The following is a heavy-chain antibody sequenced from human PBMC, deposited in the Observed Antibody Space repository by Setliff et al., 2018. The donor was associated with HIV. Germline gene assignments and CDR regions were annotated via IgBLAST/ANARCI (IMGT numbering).Heavy chain of an antibody. CDR3: ARRASTAEVFDY. J-gene: IGHJ4*02. D-gene: IGHD1-1*01. CDR2: LRTGNGDT. Sequence: GPSVKVSCKVSGYTFTTYSIHWVCQAPGQRPEWMGWLRTGNGDTSYSESLQGRVTFTSDTSANTAYMELRSLGSDDTAVYFCARRASTAEVFDYWGQGTLVTVSS. CDR1: GYTFTTYS. V-gene: IGHV1-3*04.